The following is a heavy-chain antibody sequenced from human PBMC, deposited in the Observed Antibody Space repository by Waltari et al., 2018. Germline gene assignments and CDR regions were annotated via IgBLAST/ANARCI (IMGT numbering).Heavy chain of an antibody. J-gene: IGHJ4*02. D-gene: IGHD2-2*01. CDR1: GFTFSSYA. CDR3: AKDLVSDDTPAAMGGYFDY. Sequence: EVQLLESGGGLVQPGGSLRLSCAASGFTFSSYAMSWVRQAPGKGLEWVSAISGSGGSTYYADSVKGRFTISRDNSKNTLYLQMNSLRAEDTAVYYCAKDLVSDDTPAAMGGYFDYWGQGTLVTVSS. CDR2: ISGSGGST. V-gene: IGHV3-23*01.